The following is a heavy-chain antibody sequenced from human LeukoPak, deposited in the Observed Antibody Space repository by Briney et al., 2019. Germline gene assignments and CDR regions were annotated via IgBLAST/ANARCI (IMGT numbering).Heavy chain of an antibody. J-gene: IGHJ5*02. V-gene: IGHV4-39*07. Sequence: SETLSLTCTVSGGSISSSTYYWGWIRQAPGKGLEWIESIYYSGSTYYNPSLKSRVTISVDTSKNQFSLKLSSVTAADTAVYYCARDVQGAYCSSTSCYNWFDPWGQGTLVTVSS. CDR2: IYYSGST. CDR3: ARDVQGAYCSSTSCYNWFDP. CDR1: GGSISSSTYY. D-gene: IGHD2-2*01.